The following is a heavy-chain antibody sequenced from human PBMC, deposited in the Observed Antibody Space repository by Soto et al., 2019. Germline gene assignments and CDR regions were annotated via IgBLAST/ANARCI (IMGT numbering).Heavy chain of an antibody. CDR1: GGSISSYY. Sequence: SETLSLTCTVSGGSISSYYWSWIRQPPGKGLEWIGYIYYSGSTNYNPSLKSRVTISVDTSKNQFSLKLSSVTAADTAVYYCARVQSVGYTDYMDVWGKGTTVTVSS. CDR2: IYYSGST. D-gene: IGHD5-18*01. V-gene: IGHV4-59*01. J-gene: IGHJ6*03. CDR3: ARVQSVGYTDYMDV.